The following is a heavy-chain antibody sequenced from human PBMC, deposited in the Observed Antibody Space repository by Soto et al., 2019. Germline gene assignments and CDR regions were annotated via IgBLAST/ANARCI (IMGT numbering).Heavy chain of an antibody. CDR3: ARVLYSSGWSHFDY. CDR1: GGSISSGGYY. J-gene: IGHJ4*02. Sequence: SETLSLTCTVSGGSISSGGYYWSWIRQHPGKGLEWIGYIYYSGSTYYNPSLKSRVTISVDTSKNQFSLKLSSVTAADTAVYYCARVLYSSGWSHFDYWGQGTLVTLSS. V-gene: IGHV4-31*03. D-gene: IGHD6-19*01. CDR2: IYYSGST.